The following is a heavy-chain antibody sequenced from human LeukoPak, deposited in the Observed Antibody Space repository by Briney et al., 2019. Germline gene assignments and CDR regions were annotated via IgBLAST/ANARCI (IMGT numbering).Heavy chain of an antibody. Sequence: PGGSLRLSCAASGFTFSCYAMSWVRQAPGKGLEWVSAISGSGGSTYYADSVKGRYTVSRDNSKNTLYLQMNSLRAEDTAVYYCAKDPDSLYYGSGSYYSWGQGTLVTVSS. J-gene: IGHJ4*02. CDR2: ISGSGGST. V-gene: IGHV3-23*01. D-gene: IGHD3-10*01. CDR3: AKDPDSLYYGSGSYYS. CDR1: GFTFSCYA.